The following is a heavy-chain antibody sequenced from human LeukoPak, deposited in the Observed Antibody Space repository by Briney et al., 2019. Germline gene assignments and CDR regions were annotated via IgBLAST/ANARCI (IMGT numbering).Heavy chain of an antibody. V-gene: IGHV3-48*01. Sequence: GGSLRLSCAASGFTFSNYNMNWVRQPPGKGLQWVSYISSSSNIIYYADSVKGRFTISRDNAKNSLFLQMNSLRAEDTAVYYCARDAGITMIVVPDAFDIWGQGTMVTVSS. CDR3: ARDAGITMIVVPDAFDI. J-gene: IGHJ3*02. CDR2: ISSSSNII. D-gene: IGHD3-22*01. CDR1: GFTFSNYN.